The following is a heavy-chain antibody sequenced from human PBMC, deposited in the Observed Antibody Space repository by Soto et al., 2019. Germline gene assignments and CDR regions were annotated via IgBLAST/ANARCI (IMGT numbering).Heavy chain of an antibody. V-gene: IGHV3-74*01. CDR3: ARGLRGSGQYYFDY. CDR2: INSDGSST. CDR1: GFTFSSYW. D-gene: IGHD3-10*01. J-gene: IGHJ4*02. Sequence: PGGSLRLSCAASGFTFSSYWMHWVRQAPGKGLVWVSRINSDGSSTSYADSVKGRFTISRDNAKNTLYLQMNSLRAEDTAVYYCARGLRGSGQYYFDYWGQGTLVTAPQ.